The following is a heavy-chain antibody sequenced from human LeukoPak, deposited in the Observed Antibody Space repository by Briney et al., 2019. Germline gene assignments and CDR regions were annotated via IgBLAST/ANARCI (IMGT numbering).Heavy chain of an antibody. CDR2: ISCSGGST. V-gene: IGHV3-23*01. CDR3: ARESGATRAYDFWSGPTHYYFDY. J-gene: IGHJ4*02. CDR1: GFIFSSYA. D-gene: IGHD3-3*01. Sequence: GGSLILSCAASGFIFSSYAMSWVRQAPGKGLEWVSAISCSGGSTYYADSVKGRFTISRDNSKNTLYLQMNSLRAEDTAVYYCARESGATRAYDFWSGPTHYYFDYWGQGTLVTVSS.